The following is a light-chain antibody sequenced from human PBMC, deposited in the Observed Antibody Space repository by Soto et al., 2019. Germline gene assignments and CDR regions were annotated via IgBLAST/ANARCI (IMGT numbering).Light chain of an antibody. CDR2: AAS. Sequence: DIQLTQSPSFLSASVGDRVTITCRASQGISSYLAWYQQKPGKAPKLLIYAASTLQSGVPSRFIGSGSGTEFTLTITSLQPEDFATYYCQQLNSYPRTFGQGTKVEIK. V-gene: IGKV1-9*01. CDR3: QQLNSYPRT. CDR1: QGISSY. J-gene: IGKJ1*01.